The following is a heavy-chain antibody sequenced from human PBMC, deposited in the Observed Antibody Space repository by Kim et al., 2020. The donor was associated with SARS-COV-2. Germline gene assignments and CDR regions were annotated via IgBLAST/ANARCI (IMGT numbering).Heavy chain of an antibody. D-gene: IGHD3-10*01. J-gene: IGHJ4*02. V-gene: IGHV3-9*01. Sequence: GGSLRLSCAASGFTFGDYAMHWVRQAPGKGLEWVSGISWNSGSIGNADSVKGRFTISRDNAKNSLYLQMNSLRAEDTALYYCAKVGGTQRWFGELYDYWGQGTLVTVSS. CDR1: GFTFGDYA. CDR2: ISWNSGSI. CDR3: AKVGGTQRWFGELYDY.